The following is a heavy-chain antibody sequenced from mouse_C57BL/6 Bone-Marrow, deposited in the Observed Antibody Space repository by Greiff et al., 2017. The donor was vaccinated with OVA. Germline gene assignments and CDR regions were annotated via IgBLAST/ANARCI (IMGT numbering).Heavy chain of an antibody. V-gene: IGHV2-6*01. Sequence: VQLQQSGPGLVAPSQSLSITCTVSGFSLTSYGVDWVRQSPGKGLEWLGVIWGVGSTNYNSALKSRLSISKDNSKSQVFLKMNSLQTDDTAMYYCATGEGLDSPFAYWGQGTLVTVSA. CDR1: GFSLTSYG. CDR3: ATGEGLDSPFAY. J-gene: IGHJ3*01. D-gene: IGHD3-2*01. CDR2: IWGVGST.